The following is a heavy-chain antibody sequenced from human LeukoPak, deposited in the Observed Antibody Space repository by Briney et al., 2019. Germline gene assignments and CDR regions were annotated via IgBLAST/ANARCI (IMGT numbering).Heavy chain of an antibody. J-gene: IGHJ4*02. V-gene: IGHV3-48*01. CDR3: AKGARVGATPEYFDY. D-gene: IGHD1-26*01. CDR2: ISSSSSTI. Sequence: GGSLRLSCAASGFTFSSYSMNWVRQAPGKGLEWVSYISSSSSTIYYADSVKGRFTISKDNAKNTLYLQMNSLRAEDTAVYYCAKGARVGATPEYFDYWGQGTLVTVSS. CDR1: GFTFSSYS.